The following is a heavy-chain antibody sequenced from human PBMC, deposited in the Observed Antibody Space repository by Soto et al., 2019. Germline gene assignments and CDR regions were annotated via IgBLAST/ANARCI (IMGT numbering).Heavy chain of an antibody. J-gene: IGHJ6*02. Sequence: EVQLVQSGAEVKRPGESLRISCKGSGYRFTSYWITWVRQLPVKGLEWMGRIDPSDSYTTYSPSFQGHITISADKSISTAYLQWSSLKASYTAVYYCARHEGVPAADGLDVWGQGTTVTVSS. CDR3: ARHEGVPAADGLDV. CDR2: IDPSDSYT. V-gene: IGHV5-10-1*01. D-gene: IGHD2-2*01. CDR1: GYRFTSYW.